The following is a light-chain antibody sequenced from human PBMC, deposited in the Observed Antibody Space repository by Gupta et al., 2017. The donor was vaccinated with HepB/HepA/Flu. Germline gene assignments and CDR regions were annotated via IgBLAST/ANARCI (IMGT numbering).Light chain of an antibody. CDR1: SLHTLY. J-gene: IGLJ2*01. CDR2: TET. V-gene: IGLV3-19*01. CDR3: NSRDTRGDQVV. Sequence: SELTHDSAMSVALGVTVTITCQGDSLHTLYASWYQQKPGQAPLLVLSTETNRPSGIPDRFSGSSSGNTASLTITEAQAEDEAVYYCNSRDTRGDQVVFGGATTLTVL.